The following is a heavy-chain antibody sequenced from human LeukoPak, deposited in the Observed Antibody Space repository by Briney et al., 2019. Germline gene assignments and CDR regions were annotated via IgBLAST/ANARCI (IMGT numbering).Heavy chain of an antibody. CDR2: IKTDGSEK. CDR1: GFTFSSYW. Sequence: PGVSLRLSCEASGFTFSSYWMSWVRQAPGKGLEWVANIKTDGSEKYYVDSVKSRFTISRDNAKNSLYLQMNSLRAEDTAVYYCARDYTGYFPWGQGTLVIVSS. CDR3: ARDYTGYFP. V-gene: IGHV3-7*03. D-gene: IGHD3-9*01. J-gene: IGHJ5*02.